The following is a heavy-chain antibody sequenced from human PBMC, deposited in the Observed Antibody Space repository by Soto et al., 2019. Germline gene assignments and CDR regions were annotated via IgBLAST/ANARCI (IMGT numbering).Heavy chain of an antibody. J-gene: IGHJ4*02. Sequence: QVQLVESGGGVVQPGRSLRLSCAASGFTFSSYGMPWVRQAPGKGLEWVAVISYDGSNKYYADSVKGRFTISRDNSKNTLYLQMNSLRAEETAVYYCAKDYGIVGASFFDYWGQGTLVTVSS. CDR3: AKDYGIVGASFFDY. CDR2: ISYDGSNK. CDR1: GFTFSSYG. V-gene: IGHV3-30*18. D-gene: IGHD1-26*01.